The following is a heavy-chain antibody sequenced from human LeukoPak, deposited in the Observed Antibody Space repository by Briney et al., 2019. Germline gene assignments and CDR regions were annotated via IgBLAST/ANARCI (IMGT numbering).Heavy chain of an antibody. Sequence: SETLSLTCTVSGDSISSYYWSWIRQPPGKGLEWIGYIYYSGSTNYNPSLKSRVTISVDTSKNQFSLKLSSVTAADTAVYYCAREGDWMDYGSGSYFRDWGQGTLVTVSS. J-gene: IGHJ4*02. V-gene: IGHV4-59*01. CDR2: IYYSGST. CDR3: AREGDWMDYGSGSYFRD. D-gene: IGHD3-10*01. CDR1: GDSISSYY.